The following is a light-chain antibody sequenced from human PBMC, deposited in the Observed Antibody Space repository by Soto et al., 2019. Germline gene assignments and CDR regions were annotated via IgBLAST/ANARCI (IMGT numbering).Light chain of an antibody. J-gene: IGKJ3*01. Sequence: EIVLTQSPATLSLSPGERATLSCRASQSVSSYLAWYQQKPGQAPRLLIYDASNRATGIPARFSGSGSVTDFTLTISRLEPEDFAVYYCQQRSNWPPTFGPGTKVDIK. CDR2: DAS. V-gene: IGKV3-11*01. CDR3: QQRSNWPPT. CDR1: QSVSSY.